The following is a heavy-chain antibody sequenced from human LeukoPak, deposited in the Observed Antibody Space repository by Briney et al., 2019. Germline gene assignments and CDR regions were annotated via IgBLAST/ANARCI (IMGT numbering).Heavy chain of an antibody. CDR3: ARDEVVVPAARPYYYYYMDV. D-gene: IGHD2-2*02. CDR1: GGSISSYY. V-gene: IGHV4-4*07. J-gene: IGHJ6*03. Sequence: PSETLSLTCTVSGGSISSYYWSWIRQLAGERLEWIGRIYNSGSTNYNPSLKSRVTLSVDKSKNQFSLKLSSMTAADTAVYYCARDEVVVPAARPYYYYYMDVWGKGTTVTVSS. CDR2: IYNSGST.